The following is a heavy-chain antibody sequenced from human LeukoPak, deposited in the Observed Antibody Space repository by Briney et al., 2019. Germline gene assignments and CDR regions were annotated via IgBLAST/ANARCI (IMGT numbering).Heavy chain of an antibody. CDR1: GSTFSSYG. D-gene: IGHD6-19*01. CDR2: ISYDGSNK. CDR3: AKGLYSSGWYRGSDY. J-gene: IGHJ4*02. Sequence: PGGSLRLSCAASGSTFSSYGMHWVRQAPGKGLEWVAVISYDGSNKYYADSVKGRFTISRDNSKNTLYLQMNSLRAEDTAVYFCAKGLYSSGWYRGSDYWGQGTLVTVSS. V-gene: IGHV3-30*18.